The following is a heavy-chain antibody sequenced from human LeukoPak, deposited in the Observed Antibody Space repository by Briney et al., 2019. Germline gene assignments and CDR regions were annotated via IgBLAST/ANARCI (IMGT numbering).Heavy chain of an antibody. CDR2: ISGSGSTT. V-gene: IGHV3-23*01. D-gene: IGHD3-10*01. J-gene: IGHJ4*02. CDR1: GFTLSSDA. CDR3: AKRGSGFGELLYLNFDY. Sequence: PVGTLRLSCAASGFTLSSDAMSWGRQSPGTGLKGFSAISGSGSTTYYADSVKGRFTTSKDNSKNTLYLQMTSLRAEDTAVYYCAKRGSGFGELLYLNFDYWGQGTLVTVSS.